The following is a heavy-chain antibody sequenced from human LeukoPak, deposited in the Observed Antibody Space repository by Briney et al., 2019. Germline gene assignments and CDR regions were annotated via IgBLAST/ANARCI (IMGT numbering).Heavy chain of an antibody. D-gene: IGHD2-2*01. CDR1: GYTFTSHY. CDR2: INPSGGST. V-gene: IGHV1-46*01. CDR3: ARHAWAIDGLH. J-gene: IGHJ4*02. Sequence: ASVKVSCKASGYTFTSHYMNWVRQAPGQGLEWMGIINPSGGSTSYAQKFQGRVTMTRDTSTSTVYMELSSLRSEDTAVYYCARHAWAIDGLHWGPGTLVTVSS.